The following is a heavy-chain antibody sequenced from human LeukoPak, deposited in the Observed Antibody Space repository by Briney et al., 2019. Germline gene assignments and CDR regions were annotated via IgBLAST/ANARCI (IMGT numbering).Heavy chain of an antibody. V-gene: IGHV3-23*01. J-gene: IGHJ4*02. CDR3: AKDVVVRGVITTVFDY. CDR2: ITSSAGST. D-gene: IGHD3-10*01. Sequence: GGSLRLSCAASGFTFSSYAMSWVRQAPGKGLEWVSGITSSAGSTYYADSVKGRFTISRDNSKNTVYLQMNSLRAEDTAVYYRAKDVVVRGVITTVFDYWGQGTLVTVSS. CDR1: GFTFSSYA.